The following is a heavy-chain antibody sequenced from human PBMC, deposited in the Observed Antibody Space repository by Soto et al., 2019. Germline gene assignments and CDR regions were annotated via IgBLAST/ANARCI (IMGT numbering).Heavy chain of an antibody. V-gene: IGHV1-18*04. D-gene: IGHD3-10*01. Sequence: QVHLVQSGAEVKKPGASVKVSCKASGYTFTRYGISWVRQAPGQGLEWMGWISAYNGNTNYAQKLQGRVTMTTDTSTSTAYMELRILRSDDTAVYYCARYSMVRGVIANWFDPWGQGTLVTVSS. CDR1: GYTFTRYG. CDR2: ISAYNGNT. CDR3: ARYSMVRGVIANWFDP. J-gene: IGHJ5*02.